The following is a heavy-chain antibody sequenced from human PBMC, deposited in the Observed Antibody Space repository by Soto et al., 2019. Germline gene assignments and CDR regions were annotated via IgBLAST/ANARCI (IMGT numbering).Heavy chain of an antibody. CDR1: GYTFTSYA. V-gene: IGHV1-3*01. D-gene: IGHD3-3*01. CDR3: ARGPRNYITIFGVVTHPGDYYYYYMDV. CDR2: INAGNGNT. Sequence: ASVKVSCKASGYTFTSYAMHWVRQAPGQRFEWMGWINAGNGNTKYSQKFQGRVTITRDTSASTAYMELSSLRSEDTAVYYCARGPRNYITIFGVVTHPGDYYYYYMDVWGKGTTVTVSS. J-gene: IGHJ6*03.